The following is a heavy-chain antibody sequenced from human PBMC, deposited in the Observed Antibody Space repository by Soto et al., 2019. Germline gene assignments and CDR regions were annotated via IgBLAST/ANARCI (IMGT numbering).Heavy chain of an antibody. J-gene: IGHJ4*02. CDR2: ISSNGSST. CDR1: GVTVSSYA. V-gene: IGHV3-64*01. CDR3: ARDHYDILTGYSLDLVY. Sequence: WGSLRSSCAACGVTVSSYAMDGVRQAPGKGLEYVSAISSNGSSTYYANSVKGRFTISRDNSKNTLYLQMGSLRAEDMAVYYCARDHYDILTGYSLDLVYWGQGTLVTVSS. D-gene: IGHD3-9*01.